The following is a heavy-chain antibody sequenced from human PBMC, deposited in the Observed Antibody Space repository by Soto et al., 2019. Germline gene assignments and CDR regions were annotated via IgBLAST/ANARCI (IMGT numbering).Heavy chain of an antibody. Sequence: SETLCLICAVYGGSFSGFYWSWIRQPPGKGLEWIGEINHSGSTNYNPSLKSRVTISVDTSKNQFSLKLSSVTAADTAVYYCARGTSYVVVPAAIQYYYYMDVWGKGTAVTVSS. CDR1: GGSFSGFY. D-gene: IGHD2-2*01. CDR2: INHSGST. CDR3: ARGTSYVVVPAAIQYYYYMDV. V-gene: IGHV4-34*01. J-gene: IGHJ6*03.